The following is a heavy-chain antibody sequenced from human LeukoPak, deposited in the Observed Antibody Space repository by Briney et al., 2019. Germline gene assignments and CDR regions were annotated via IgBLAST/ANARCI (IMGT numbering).Heavy chain of an antibody. CDR2: INPNSGGT. J-gene: IGHJ2*01. D-gene: IGHD3-3*01. Sequence: ASVKVSCKASGYTFTGYYMHWARQAPGQGLEWMGWINPNSGGTNYAQKFQGRVTMTRDTSISTAYMELSRLRSDDTAVYYCARDRSYDFWSGYPPYWYFDLWGRGTLVTVSS. CDR1: GYTFTGYY. V-gene: IGHV1-2*02. CDR3: ARDRSYDFWSGYPPYWYFDL.